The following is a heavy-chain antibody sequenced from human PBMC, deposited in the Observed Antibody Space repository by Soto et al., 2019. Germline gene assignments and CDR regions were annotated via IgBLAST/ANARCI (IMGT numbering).Heavy chain of an antibody. V-gene: IGHV4-4*02. CDR2: VFHTGGT. CDR3: ARVFSSGSGWMYYFDF. J-gene: IGHJ4*02. CDR1: SDSIAGENW. Sequence: QVQLQESGPGLVKPSETLSLTCTVSSDSIAGENWWSWVRQPPGLGLEWIGEVFHTGGTNYNPSLKIRVTMEVDKSKTQFSLNLISATAADTAVYYCARVFSSGSGWMYYFDFWGQGTLVSVSS. D-gene: IGHD6-19*01.